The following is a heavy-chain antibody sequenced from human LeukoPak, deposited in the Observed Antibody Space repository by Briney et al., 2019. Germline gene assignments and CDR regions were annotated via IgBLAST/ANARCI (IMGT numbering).Heavy chain of an antibody. CDR1: GFTFRGYG. J-gene: IGHJ4*02. D-gene: IGHD4-11*01. CDR3: AKDAAANVDYPYYFDY. CDR2: IRGSGVTT. V-gene: IGHV3-23*01. Sequence: GGSLRLSCAAPGFTFRGYGMSWVRQAPGKGLEWVSAIRGSGVTTYYADSVKGRFTISRDNSRTTLYLLMNSLRAEDTAVYYCAKDAAANVDYPYYFDYRGQGALVTVSS.